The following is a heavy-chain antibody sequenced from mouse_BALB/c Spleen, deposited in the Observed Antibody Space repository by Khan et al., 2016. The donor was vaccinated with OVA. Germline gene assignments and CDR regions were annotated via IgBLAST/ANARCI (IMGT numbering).Heavy chain of an antibody. D-gene: IGHD2-10*01. CDR3: TRPYYADY. J-gene: IGHJ2*01. V-gene: IGHV1-9*01. CDR2: ILPGTGST. Sequence: QVQLQQSGAELMKPGASVKISCKATGYTFSNYWIEWVKQRPGHGLEWIGEILPGTGSTKYNEKFKGKATFTSETSSNTAYMQLTSLTSEDSAVYYCTRPYYADYWGQGTTLTVSS. CDR1: GYTFSNYW.